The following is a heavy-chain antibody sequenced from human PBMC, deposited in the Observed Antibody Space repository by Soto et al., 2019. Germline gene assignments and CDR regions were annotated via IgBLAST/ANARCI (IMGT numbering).Heavy chain of an antibody. CDR3: AKDILNSSGWYGGYYYYGMDV. V-gene: IGHV3-43*01. CDR2: ISWDGGST. CDR1: GFTFDDYT. D-gene: IGHD6-19*01. Sequence: GGSLRLSCAASGFTFDDYTMHWVRQAPGKGLEWVSLISWDGGSTYYADSVKGRFTISRDNSKNSLYLQMNSLRTEDTALYYCAKDILNSSGWYGGYYYYGMDVWGQGTTVTVSS. J-gene: IGHJ6*02.